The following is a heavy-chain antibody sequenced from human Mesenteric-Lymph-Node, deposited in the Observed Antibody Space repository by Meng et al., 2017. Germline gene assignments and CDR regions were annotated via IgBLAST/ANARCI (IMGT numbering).Heavy chain of an antibody. J-gene: IGHJ4*02. CDR1: GFSLTTAGVG. D-gene: IGHD1-1*01. CDR2: IYWDDDK. V-gene: IGHV2-5*02. Sequence: QITFKDAGSTLVKPTQTLTLTCTFSGFSLTTAGVGVGWIRQPPGKALEWLALIYWDDDKGYSPSLKSRLTISKDTSKNQVVLTMTNMDPVDTATYYCIHRRTTGTTFWGQGTLVTVSS. CDR3: IHRRTTGTTF.